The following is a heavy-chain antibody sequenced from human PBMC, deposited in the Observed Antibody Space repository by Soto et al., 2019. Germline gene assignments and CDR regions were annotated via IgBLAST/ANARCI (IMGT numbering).Heavy chain of an antibody. Sequence: QSGGSLRLSCAASGFTFSSYSMNWVRQAPGKGLEWVSYISSSSSTIYYADSVKGRFTISRDNAKNSLYLQMNSLRDEDTAVYYCARENDVLRFLEWSGLHYGMDVWGQGTTVTVSS. D-gene: IGHD3-3*01. CDR1: GFTFSSYS. CDR3: ARENDVLRFLEWSGLHYGMDV. J-gene: IGHJ6*02. V-gene: IGHV3-48*02. CDR2: ISSSSSTI.